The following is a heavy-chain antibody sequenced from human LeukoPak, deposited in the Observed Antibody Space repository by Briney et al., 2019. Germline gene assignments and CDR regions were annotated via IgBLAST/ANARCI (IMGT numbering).Heavy chain of an antibody. J-gene: IGHJ5*02. CDR2: IYYSGST. Sequence: PSETLSLTCAVYGGSFSGYYWGWIRQSPGKGLEWIGSIYYSGSTYYNPSLKSRVTISVHTSKNQFSLKLSSVTAADTAVYYCARDHFRGSGYSSSYNWFDPWGQGTLVTVSS. D-gene: IGHD6-6*01. CDR1: GGSFSGYY. CDR3: ARDHFRGSGYSSSYNWFDP. V-gene: IGHV4-34*01.